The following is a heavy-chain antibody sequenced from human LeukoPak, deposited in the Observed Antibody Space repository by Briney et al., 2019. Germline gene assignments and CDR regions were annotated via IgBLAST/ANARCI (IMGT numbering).Heavy chain of an antibody. Sequence: GGSLRLSCAASGFTFSSYSINWVRQAPGKGLEGVSSISSSSSYIYYADSVKGRFTISRDNAKNSLYLQMNSLRAEDTAVYYCARDDIVVVPGNWFDPWGQGTLVTVSS. CDR1: GFTFSSYS. CDR3: ARDDIVVVPGNWFDP. CDR2: ISSSSSYI. J-gene: IGHJ5*02. D-gene: IGHD2-2*01. V-gene: IGHV3-21*01.